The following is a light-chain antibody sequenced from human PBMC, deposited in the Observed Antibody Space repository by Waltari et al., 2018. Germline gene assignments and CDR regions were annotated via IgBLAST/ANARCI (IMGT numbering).Light chain of an antibody. J-gene: IGKJ1*01. Sequence: DIVMTQSPDSLAVSLGERATINCKSSQSVLYNSNNKNFLAWYQQKPGQPPKLLSYWPSTRESGVPDRFSGSGSGTDFTLTISSLQSEDVAVYYCQQYYSTPWTFGQGTKVEIK. CDR3: QQYYSTPWT. CDR1: QSVLYNSNNKNF. CDR2: WPS. V-gene: IGKV4-1*01.